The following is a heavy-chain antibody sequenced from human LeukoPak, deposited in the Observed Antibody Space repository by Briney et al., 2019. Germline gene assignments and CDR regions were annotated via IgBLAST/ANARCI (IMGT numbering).Heavy chain of an antibody. J-gene: IGHJ4*02. CDR2: INPNSGGT. CDR3: ARVVVRDANNYKDY. CDR1: GYTFTGYY. D-gene: IGHD5-24*01. V-gene: IGHV1-2*02. Sequence: GASLKVSSKASGYTFTGYYIHWVRPAPGQGLERMGWINPNSGGTNYAQKFQGRVTMTRDTSISTAYMELSRLRSDDTAVYYCARVVVRDANNYKDYWGQGTLVTVSS.